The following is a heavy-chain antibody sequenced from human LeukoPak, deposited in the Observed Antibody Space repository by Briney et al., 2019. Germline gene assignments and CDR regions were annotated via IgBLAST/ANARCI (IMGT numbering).Heavy chain of an antibody. D-gene: IGHD6-19*01. CDR2: ISYDGSNK. V-gene: IGHV3-30*04. Sequence: PGGSLRLSCAASGFTFSSYAMHWVRQAPGKGLEWVAVISYDGSNKYYADSVKGRFTISRDNSKNTLYLQMNSLRADDTAVYYCARVGYSSGWRAPDFDHWGQGTLVTVSS. J-gene: IGHJ4*02. CDR3: ARVGYSSGWRAPDFDH. CDR1: GFTFSSYA.